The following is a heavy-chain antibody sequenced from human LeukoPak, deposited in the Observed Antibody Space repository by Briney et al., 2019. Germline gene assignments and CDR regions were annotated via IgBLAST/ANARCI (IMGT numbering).Heavy chain of an antibody. V-gene: IGHV3-23*01. CDR2: ISGSGGST. CDR1: GFTFSTYA. Sequence: GGSLRLSCAASGFTFSTYAMSWVRQAPGKGLEWVSGISGSGGSTYYADSVKGRFTISRDNSKNTLFLQMNSLSAEDTAVYYCAKGFSTHYEYWGQGTLITVSS. CDR3: AKGFSTHYEY. J-gene: IGHJ4*02. D-gene: IGHD5/OR15-5a*01.